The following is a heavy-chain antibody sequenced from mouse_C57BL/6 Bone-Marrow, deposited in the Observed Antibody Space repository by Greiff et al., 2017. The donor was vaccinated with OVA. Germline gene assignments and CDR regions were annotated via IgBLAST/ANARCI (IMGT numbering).Heavy chain of an antibody. J-gene: IGHJ3*01. Sequence: QVQLQQPGAELVMPGASVKLSCKASGYTFTSYWMHWVKQRPGQGLEWIGEFDPSDSYTNYNQKFKGKSTLTVDKSSSTAYMQLSSLTSEDSAVYYCARGYYGGFAYWGQGTLVTVSA. CDR3: ARGYYGGFAY. V-gene: IGHV1-69*01. CDR1: GYTFTSYW. CDR2: FDPSDSYT. D-gene: IGHD1-1*01.